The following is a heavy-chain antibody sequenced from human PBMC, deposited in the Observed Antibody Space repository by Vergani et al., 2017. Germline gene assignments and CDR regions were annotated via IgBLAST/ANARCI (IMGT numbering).Heavy chain of an antibody. CDR3: VKDNDYDADGPFDL. D-gene: IGHD3-16*01. CDR1: GFNFNNYV. V-gene: IGHV3-9*01. CDR2: IDRNYGVK. J-gene: IGHJ2*01. Sequence: EVQLVESGGALIQPGGSLRLSCAASGFNFNNYVITWIRQAPGRGLEWVSGIDRNYGVKNGNSFEGRFSISRDNAKKAVFLQMNNLRHEDTALYFCVKDNDYDADGPFDLWGRGTLVTVSS.